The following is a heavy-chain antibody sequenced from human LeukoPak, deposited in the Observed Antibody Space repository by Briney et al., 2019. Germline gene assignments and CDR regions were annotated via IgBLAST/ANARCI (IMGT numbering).Heavy chain of an antibody. J-gene: IGHJ3*01. V-gene: IGHV4-59*01. CDR1: GGSLSSYY. D-gene: IGHD1-26*01. CDR2: IYSSGTT. CDR3: SRARHFGSELEGFYV. Sequence: PSETLSLTCTVSGGSLSSYYWSWIRQPPGKGLEWIGYIYSSGTTNYNPSLKSRVTISVDTSKNQFSLKMRSVTAADTAVYYCSRARHFGSELEGFYVWGQMTIITVSS.